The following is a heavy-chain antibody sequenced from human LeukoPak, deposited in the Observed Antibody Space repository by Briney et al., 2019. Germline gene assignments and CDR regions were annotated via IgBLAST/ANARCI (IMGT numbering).Heavy chain of an antibody. CDR3: AKEALGYNNGYNDAFDF. J-gene: IGHJ3*01. V-gene: IGHV3-23*01. D-gene: IGHD5-18*01. CDR1: GFTVGGYA. Sequence: PGGSLRLSWEASGFTVGGYAMSWVRQAPGKGREWVSGISGSCRTTYYTDSVQGRLTISRDNYQSQLYLQMKRLRVEDTAVYHCAKEALGYNNGYNDAFDFWGQGTMVTVSS. CDR2: ISGSCRTT.